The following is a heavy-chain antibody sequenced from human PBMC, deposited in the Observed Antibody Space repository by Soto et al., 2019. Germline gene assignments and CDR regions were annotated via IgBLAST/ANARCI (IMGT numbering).Heavy chain of an antibody. CDR3: AGSDERGAFGI. D-gene: IGHD1-1*01. V-gene: IGHV4-31*03. CDR1: GGSISSGGYY. J-gene: IGHJ3*02. CDR2: IYYSGST. Sequence: QVQLQESGPGLVKPSQTLSLTCTVSGGSISSGGYYWSWIRQHPGKGLEWIGYIYYSGSTYYNPSLKSRVTISVDPSKYPFSLKLSSVAAGDTAVYYCAGSDERGAFGIRGQGTMVTVAA.